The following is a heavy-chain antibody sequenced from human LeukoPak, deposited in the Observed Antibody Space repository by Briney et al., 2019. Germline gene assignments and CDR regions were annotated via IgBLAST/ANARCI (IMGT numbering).Heavy chain of an antibody. CDR3: ARLGDSSGYPNFDY. J-gene: IGHJ4*02. CDR2: INRNSGGT. D-gene: IGHD3-22*01. Sequence: ASVKVSCKASGYTFTCYYMHWVGQAPGQGGDGMGRINRNSGGTNSAQKLQGRVTMTRETSISTAYMELSRLRSADTAVYYCARLGDSSGYPNFDYWGQGTLVTVSS. V-gene: IGHV1-2*06. CDR1: GYTFTCYY.